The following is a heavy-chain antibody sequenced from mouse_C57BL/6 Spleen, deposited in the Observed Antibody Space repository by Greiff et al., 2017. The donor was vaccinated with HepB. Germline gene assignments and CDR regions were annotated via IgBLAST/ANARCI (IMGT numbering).Heavy chain of an antibody. Sequence: DVHLVESGGGLVKPGGSLKLSCAASGFTFSSYAMSWVRQTPEKRLEWVATISDGGSYTYYPDNVKGRFTISRDNAKNNLYLQMSHLKSEDTAMYYCARELGGPMDYWGQGTSVTVSS. CDR3: ARELGGPMDY. D-gene: IGHD4-1*01. CDR2: ISDGGSYT. CDR1: GFTFSSYA. V-gene: IGHV5-4*01. J-gene: IGHJ4*01.